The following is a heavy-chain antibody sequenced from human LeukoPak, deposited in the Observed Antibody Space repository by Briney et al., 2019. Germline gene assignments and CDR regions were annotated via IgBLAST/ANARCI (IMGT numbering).Heavy chain of an antibody. Sequence: SETLSLTCTVSGGSISSSTYYWGWIRQPPGKGLEWIGSIYYSGSTYYNPSLKSRVTISVDTSKNHFSLRLSSVTATDAAVYYCAREFDYSGYFDSWGQGTLVTVSS. CDR3: AREFDYSGYFDS. J-gene: IGHJ4*02. CDR1: GGSISSSTYY. D-gene: IGHD3-9*01. V-gene: IGHV4-39*02. CDR2: IYYSGST.